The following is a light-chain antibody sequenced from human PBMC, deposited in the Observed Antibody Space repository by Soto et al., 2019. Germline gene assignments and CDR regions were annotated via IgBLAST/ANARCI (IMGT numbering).Light chain of an antibody. J-gene: IGLJ3*02. CDR2: LNSDGSH. Sequence: QPVLTQSPSASASLGASVKLTCTLSSGHSTYAIAWHQQQPEKGPRYLMKLNSDGSHTKGDGIPDRFSGSSSGAERYLTISSLQSEDEADYYCQMWVTGPPWVFGGGTKLTVL. CDR1: SGHSTYA. CDR3: QMWVTGPPWV. V-gene: IGLV4-69*01.